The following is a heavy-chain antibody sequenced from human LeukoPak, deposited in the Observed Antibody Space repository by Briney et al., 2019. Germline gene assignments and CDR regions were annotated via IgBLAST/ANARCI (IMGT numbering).Heavy chain of an antibody. Sequence: PGGSLRLSCAASGFTFSSYAMSWVRQAPGEGLEWVSAISGSGGSTYYADSVKGRFTISRDNSKNTLYLQMNSLRAEDTAVYYCAKAPYSSGWYRDYWGQGTLVTVSS. CDR1: GFTFSSYA. V-gene: IGHV3-23*01. CDR3: AKAPYSSGWYRDY. J-gene: IGHJ4*02. CDR2: ISGSGGST. D-gene: IGHD6-19*01.